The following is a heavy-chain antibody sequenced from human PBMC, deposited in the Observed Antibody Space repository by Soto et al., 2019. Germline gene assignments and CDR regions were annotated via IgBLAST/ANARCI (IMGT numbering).Heavy chain of an antibody. Sequence: GGSLRLSCAASGFTFGSYGMHWVRQAPGKGLEWVAVISYDGSNKYYADSVKGRFTISRDNSKNTLYLQMNSLRAEDTAVYYCAKSYDILTGYYDYWGQGTLVTVSS. CDR1: GFTFGSYG. J-gene: IGHJ4*02. CDR3: AKSYDILTGYYDY. D-gene: IGHD3-9*01. V-gene: IGHV3-30*18. CDR2: ISYDGSNK.